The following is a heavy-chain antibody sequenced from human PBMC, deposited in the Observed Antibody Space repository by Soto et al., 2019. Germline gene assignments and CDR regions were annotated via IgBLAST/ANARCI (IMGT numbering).Heavy chain of an antibody. Sequence: QVQLVQSGAEVKKPGASVKVSCKASGYTFTSYGISWVRQAPGQGLEWMGWISAYNGNTNYAQKLQGRVTMTTDTSAITAYIELRSLSSDDTAVYYCARRERITMVRGVTRYYYYMDVWGNGTTVAVSS. D-gene: IGHD3-10*01. CDR2: ISAYNGNT. V-gene: IGHV1-18*01. CDR1: GYTFTSYG. CDR3: ARRERITMVRGVTRYYYYMDV. J-gene: IGHJ6*03.